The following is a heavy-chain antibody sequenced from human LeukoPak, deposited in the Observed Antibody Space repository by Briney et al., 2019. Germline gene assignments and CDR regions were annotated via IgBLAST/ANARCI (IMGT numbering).Heavy chain of an antibody. CDR2: INRGGST. Sequence: SETLSLSCAVYGGSFSGYYLNWIRQPPGKGLEWIGEINRGGSTNYNPSLKSRITISVDTSKNQFSLKLTSVTAADTAVYYCARVDCSGGSCYTGAHDYWGQGTLVTVSS. CDR3: ARVDCSGGSCYTGAHDY. V-gene: IGHV4-34*01. CDR1: GGSFSGYY. D-gene: IGHD2-15*01. J-gene: IGHJ4*02.